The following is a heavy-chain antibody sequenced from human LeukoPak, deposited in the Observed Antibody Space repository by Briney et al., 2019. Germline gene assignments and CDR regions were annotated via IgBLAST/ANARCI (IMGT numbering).Heavy chain of an antibody. V-gene: IGHV3-74*01. CDR3: ARGLRDRYGMDV. J-gene: IGHJ6*02. CDR2: IHRDGNNI. CDR1: GFTFDTYW. Sequence: AGGSLRLSCAASGFTFDTYWMHWVRQAPGKGLVWVSRIHRDGNNINYADFVQGRFTVSRVNAKNTLYLQMHSLRVEDTAMYYCARGLRDRYGMDVWGQGTTVTVSS.